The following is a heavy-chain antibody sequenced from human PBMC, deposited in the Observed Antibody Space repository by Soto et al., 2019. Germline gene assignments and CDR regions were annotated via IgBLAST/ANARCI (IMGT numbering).Heavy chain of an antibody. J-gene: IGHJ4*02. CDR1: GYSLTGYY. Sequence: ASVKVSCKASGYSLTGYYMRWVRQAPGQGLEWMGITNPRDGSTNYAQKFQGRVTMTSDTSTSTVYMEMSSLRSDDTAMYYCARSYVTSRPIDFWGQGTLVTVSS. D-gene: IGHD3-10*02. V-gene: IGHV1-46*01. CDR2: TNPRDGST. CDR3: ARSYVTSRPIDF.